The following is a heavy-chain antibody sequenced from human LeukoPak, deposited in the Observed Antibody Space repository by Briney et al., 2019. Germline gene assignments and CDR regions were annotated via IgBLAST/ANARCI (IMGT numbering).Heavy chain of an antibody. CDR1: GYTFTSYY. Sequence: ASVKVSCKASGYTFTSYYMHWVRQAPGQGLEWMGIINPSGGSTSYAQKFRGRVTMTRDTSTSTVYMELSSLRSEDTAVYYCARDGGISSSWYGWHYWGQGTLVTVSS. D-gene: IGHD6-13*01. CDR3: ARDGGISSSWYGWHY. CDR2: INPSGGST. J-gene: IGHJ4*02. V-gene: IGHV1-46*01.